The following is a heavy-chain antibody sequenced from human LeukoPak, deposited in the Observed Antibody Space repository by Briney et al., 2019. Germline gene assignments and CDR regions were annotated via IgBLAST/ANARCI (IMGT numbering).Heavy chain of an antibody. D-gene: IGHD3-10*01. V-gene: IGHV1-24*01. Sequence: ASVKVSCTVSGYTLTELSMHWVRQAPGKGLEWMGGFDPEDGETIYAQKFQGRVTMTEDTSTDTDYMELSSLRSEDTAVYYCATDLLMVRGVIGYWGQGTLVTVSS. CDR2: FDPEDGET. J-gene: IGHJ4*02. CDR3: ATDLLMVRGVIGY. CDR1: GYTLTELS.